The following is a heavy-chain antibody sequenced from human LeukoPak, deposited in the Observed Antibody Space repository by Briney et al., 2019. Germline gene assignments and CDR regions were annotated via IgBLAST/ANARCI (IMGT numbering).Heavy chain of an antibody. D-gene: IGHD6-13*01. CDR2: IYPGDSDT. CDR1: GYRFTSYW. CDR3: ARSGIAAAGTGWFDP. V-gene: IGHV5-51*01. Sequence: GASLKISCKGSGYRFTSYWIAWVRQMPGKGLEWMGIIYPGDSDTRYSPSFQGQVTISADKSISTAYLQWSSLKASDTAMYYCARSGIAAAGTGWFDPWGQGTLVTVSS. J-gene: IGHJ5*02.